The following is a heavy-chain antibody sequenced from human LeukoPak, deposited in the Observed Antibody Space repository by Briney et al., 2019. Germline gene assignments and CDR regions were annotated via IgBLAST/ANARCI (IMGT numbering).Heavy chain of an antibody. CDR2: IYYSGST. J-gene: IGHJ3*02. Sequence: SETLSLTCTVSSGSISSYYWSWIRQPPGKGLEWIGYIYYSGSTNYNTSLKSRVTISVDTSKNQFSLKLSSVTAAETAVYYCASWDDYGGNWHAFDIWGQGTMVTVSS. D-gene: IGHD4-23*01. V-gene: IGHV4-59*01. CDR1: SGSISSYY. CDR3: ASWDDYGGNWHAFDI.